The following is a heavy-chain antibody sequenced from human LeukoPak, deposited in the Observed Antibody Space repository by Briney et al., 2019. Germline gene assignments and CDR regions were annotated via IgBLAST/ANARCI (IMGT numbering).Heavy chain of an antibody. CDR3: AREEGLLLWFGEFLYFDY. CDR1: GDSVSSNSAA. Sequence: SQTLSLTCAISGDSVSSNSAAWNWIRQSPSRGLEWLGRTYYRSKWYNDYAVSVKSRITINPDTSKNQFSLQLNSVTPEDTAVYYCAREEGLLLWFGEFLYFDYWGQGTLVTVSS. J-gene: IGHJ4*02. D-gene: IGHD3-10*01. CDR2: TYYRSKWYN. V-gene: IGHV6-1*01.